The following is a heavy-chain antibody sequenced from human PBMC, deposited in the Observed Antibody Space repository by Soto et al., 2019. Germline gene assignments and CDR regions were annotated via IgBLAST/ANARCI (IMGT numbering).Heavy chain of an antibody. CDR1: GGSISTGGYY. CDR2: IYYSGNT. CDR3: AREGGPLQRPYYYGMDV. J-gene: IGHJ6*02. V-gene: IGHV4-31*03. Sequence: QVLLQESGPGLVKPSQTLSLTCTVSGGSISTGGYYWSWVRQHPGKGLEWIGYIYYSGNTYYNPSLKSRITISLDTSKNQFSLKLSSVTAADTAVYYCAREGGPLQRPYYYGMDVWGQGTTVTVS. D-gene: IGHD6-25*01.